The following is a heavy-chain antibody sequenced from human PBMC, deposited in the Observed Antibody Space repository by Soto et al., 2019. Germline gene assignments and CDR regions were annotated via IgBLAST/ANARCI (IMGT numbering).Heavy chain of an antibody. CDR3: ARDALNYYDSSGYCFDY. CDR2: IWYDGSNK. Sequence: QVQLVESGGGVVQLGRSLRLSCAASGFTFSSYGMHWVRQAPGKGLEWVAVIWYDGSNKYYADSVKGRFTISRDNSKNTLYLQMNSLRAEDTAVYYCARDALNYYDSSGYCFDYWGQGTLVTVSS. D-gene: IGHD3-22*01. CDR1: GFTFSSYG. J-gene: IGHJ4*02. V-gene: IGHV3-33*01.